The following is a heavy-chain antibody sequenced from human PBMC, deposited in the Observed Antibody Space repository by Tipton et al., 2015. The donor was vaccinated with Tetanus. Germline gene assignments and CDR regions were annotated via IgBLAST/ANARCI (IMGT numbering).Heavy chain of an antibody. CDR2: FYSGGST. CDR3: ARDQISGCGFGY. V-gene: IGHV3-53*01. Sequence: SLRLSCAASGFTVSSNYMSWVRQAPGKGLEWVSVFYSGGSTYYADSVKGRFTISRDNSKNTLYHQMKSLRAEDTAVYYCARDQISGCGFGYWGQGTLVTVTS. CDR1: GFTVSSNY. J-gene: IGHJ4*02. D-gene: IGHD3-22*01.